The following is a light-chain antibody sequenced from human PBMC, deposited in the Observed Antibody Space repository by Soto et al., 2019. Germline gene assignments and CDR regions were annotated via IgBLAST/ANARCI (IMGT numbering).Light chain of an antibody. V-gene: IGLV2-11*01. J-gene: IGLJ1*01. CDR3: CSYSGSDTYV. CDR1: SSDVGSYNY. Sequence: QSALTQPRSVYGSPGQSVTISCTGTSSDVGSYNYVSWYQQHPGKAPKLMMYDVYNRPSGVPDRFSGSKSGNTASLTISGLQDEDEGDYCCCSYSGSDTYVVGTGTKLTVL. CDR2: DVY.